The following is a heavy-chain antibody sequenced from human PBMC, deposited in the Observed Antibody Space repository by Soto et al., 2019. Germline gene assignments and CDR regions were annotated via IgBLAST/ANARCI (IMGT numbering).Heavy chain of an antibody. V-gene: IGHV1-3*01. CDR3: ARGASSGWPFDS. Sequence: QVLLVQSGAEVKKPGASVKVSCQASGFTFTNYAMHWVRQAPGQRLECMGWINAGNGHTEYSQDFQGRVTITRDTSASTDYMELHRLSSQHTAVYYCARGASSGWPFDSWGQGTLVTVSS. CDR1: GFTFTNYA. J-gene: IGHJ4*02. D-gene: IGHD6-19*01. CDR2: INAGNGHT.